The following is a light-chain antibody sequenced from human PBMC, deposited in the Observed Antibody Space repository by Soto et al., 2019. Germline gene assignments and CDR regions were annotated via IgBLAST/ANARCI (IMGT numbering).Light chain of an antibody. CDR1: QSINSF. J-gene: IGKJ4*01. CDR3: QQSYSAPRA. CDR2: DAS. V-gene: IGKV1-39*01. Sequence: DIQMTQSPSTLSASVGDRLTITCRASQSINSFLNWYQQKPGKAPKIMIYDASSLQSGVPSRFSGSGSGTDFTLSISSLQPEDVATYYCQQSYSAPRAFGGGTKVDIK.